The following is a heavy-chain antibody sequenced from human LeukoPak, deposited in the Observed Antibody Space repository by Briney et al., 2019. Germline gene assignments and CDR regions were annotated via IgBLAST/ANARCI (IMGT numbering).Heavy chain of an antibody. J-gene: IGHJ4*02. D-gene: IGHD1-26*01. CDR1: GGTFSSYA. CDR2: IISIFGTA. CDR3: ANSGILPYYFDY. Sequence: SVKVSCKASGGTFSSYAISWVRQAPGQGLEWMGRIISIFGTANYAQKFQGRVTITTDESTSTAYMELSSLRSEDTAVYYCANSGILPYYFDYWGQGTLVTVSS. V-gene: IGHV1-69*05.